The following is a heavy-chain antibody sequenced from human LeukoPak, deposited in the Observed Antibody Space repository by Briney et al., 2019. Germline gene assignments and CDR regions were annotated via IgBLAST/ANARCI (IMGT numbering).Heavy chain of an antibody. CDR1: GGTFSSYA. Sequence: ASVKVSCKASGGTFSSYAISWVRQAPGQGLEWMGGIIPIFGKANYAKKFQGRVTITADISTRTSYMELSSLRSEDTAVYYCARYFAETAEYYFDYWGQGTLVTVSS. J-gene: IGHJ4*02. V-gene: IGHV1-69*06. D-gene: IGHD3-9*01. CDR2: IIPIFGKA. CDR3: ARYFAETAEYYFDY.